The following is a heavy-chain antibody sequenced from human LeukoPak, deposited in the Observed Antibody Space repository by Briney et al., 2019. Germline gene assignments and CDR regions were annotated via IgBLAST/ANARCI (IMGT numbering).Heavy chain of an antibody. V-gene: IGHV3-33*06. CDR2: IWYDGSEE. CDR1: GFTFSSYD. J-gene: IGHJ4*02. Sequence: GGSLRLSCAASGFTFSSYDMHWVRQAPGKGLEWVAIIWYDGSEEYYADSVKGRFTISRDNSKNTLYLQMNSLRAEDTAVYYCAKVEGYSGYVVRHGFSIDYWGQGTLVTVSS. D-gene: IGHD5-12*01. CDR3: AKVEGYSGYVVRHGFSIDY.